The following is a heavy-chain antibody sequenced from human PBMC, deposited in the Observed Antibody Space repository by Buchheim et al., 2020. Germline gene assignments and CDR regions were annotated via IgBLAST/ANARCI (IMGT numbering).Heavy chain of an antibody. CDR3: ARWRDILTGYYRVKGLYYFDY. CDR2: INPSGGST. CDR1: GYTFTSYY. D-gene: IGHD3-9*01. V-gene: IGHV1-46*01. Sequence: QVQLVQSGAEVKKPGASVKVSCKASGYTFTSYYMHWVRQAPGQGLEWMGIINPSGGSTSYAQKFQGRVTMTRDTSTSTVYMKLSSLRSEDTAVYYCARWRDILTGYYRVKGLYYFDYWGQGTL. J-gene: IGHJ4*02.